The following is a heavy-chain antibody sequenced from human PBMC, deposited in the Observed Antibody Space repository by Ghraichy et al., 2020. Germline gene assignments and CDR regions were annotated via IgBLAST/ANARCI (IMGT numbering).Heavy chain of an antibody. D-gene: IGHD4-17*01. CDR2: VYYSGST. V-gene: IGHV4-39*01. Sequence: TLSLTCTVSGGSISSSSYYWGWIRQSPGKGLEWIGSVYYSGSTYYNPSLKSRVTISVDTSKNQFSLKLGSVTAADTALYYCARQSAVTRPNFDYWGQGTLVTVSS. CDR1: GGSISSSSYY. CDR3: ARQSAVTRPNFDY. J-gene: IGHJ4*02.